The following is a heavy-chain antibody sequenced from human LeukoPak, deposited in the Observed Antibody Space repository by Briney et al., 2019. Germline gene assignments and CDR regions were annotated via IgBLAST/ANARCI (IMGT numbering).Heavy chain of an antibody. D-gene: IGHD2-2*01. J-gene: IGHJ4*02. CDR1: GFTFSSYW. CDR3: ARLLPREDIVVVPAAKTFTGFDY. Sequence: PGGSLRLSCAASGFTFSSYWMHWVRQAPGKGLVWVSRINSDGSSTSYADSVKGRLTISRDNAKNTLYLQMNSLRAEDTAVYYCARLLPREDIVVVPAAKTFTGFDYWGQGTLVTVSS. V-gene: IGHV3-74*01. CDR2: INSDGSST.